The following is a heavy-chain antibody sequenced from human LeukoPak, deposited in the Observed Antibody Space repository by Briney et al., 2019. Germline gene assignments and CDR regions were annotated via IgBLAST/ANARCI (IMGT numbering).Heavy chain of an antibody. J-gene: IGHJ4*02. Sequence: GGSLRLSCAASGFTFSTYAVNWVRQAPGKGLEWVSTISGSGDSTYYADSVKGRFTISRGNSKDTLYLQMSSVRVDDTAVYYCARDRGRYYDSRGFYWGYYFDSWGQGILVTVST. CDR1: GFTFSTYA. D-gene: IGHD3-22*01. CDR3: ARDRGRYYDSRGFYWGYYFDS. CDR2: ISGSGDST. V-gene: IGHV3-23*01.